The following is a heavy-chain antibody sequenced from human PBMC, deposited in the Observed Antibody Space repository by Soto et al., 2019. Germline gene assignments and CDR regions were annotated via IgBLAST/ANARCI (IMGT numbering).Heavy chain of an antibody. J-gene: IGHJ4*02. V-gene: IGHV2-5*02. CDR3: AHRVLRTVFGLVTTTAIYFDF. CDR2: IYWDDDK. CDR1: GISLTTSGVG. Sequence: QITLNESGPTQVKPRQTLTLTCTFSGISLTTSGVGVGWIRQSPGKAPEWLALIYWDDDKRYSPSLKSRLTITKDTSKNQVVLTMADLDPAETATYYCAHRVLRTVFGLVTTTAIYFDFWGQGTPVAVSS. D-gene: IGHD3-3*01.